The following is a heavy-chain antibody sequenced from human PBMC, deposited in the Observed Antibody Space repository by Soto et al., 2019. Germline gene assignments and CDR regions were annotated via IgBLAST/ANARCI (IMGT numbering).Heavy chain of an antibody. J-gene: IGHJ2*01. D-gene: IGHD4-17*01. CDR3: ARPDFGDYWYFDL. CDR2: IIPALGTT. Sequence: QDQLVQSGAEVKKPGSSVKVSCKAFGGPFSSHTFSWVRQAPGQGLEWMGRIIPALGTTTYAQKFQGRVTITADESVTTVYMELNRLRTEGTAVYYCARPDFGDYWYFDLWGRGTLVTVSS. CDR1: GGPFSSHT. V-gene: IGHV1-69*08.